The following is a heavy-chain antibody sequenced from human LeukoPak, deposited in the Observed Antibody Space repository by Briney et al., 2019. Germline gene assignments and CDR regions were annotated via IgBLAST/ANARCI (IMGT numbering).Heavy chain of an antibody. CDR1: GFTFSHYA. J-gene: IGHJ5*02. V-gene: IGHV3-30*03. CDR2: ISFDGTNK. D-gene: IGHD2-15*01. Sequence: GGSLRLSCAASGFTFSHYAMHWVRQAPGKGLEWVAVISFDGTNKFYADSVKGRFTISRDNSKNALYLQMNSPRAEDTAVYYCARDAPAGYCSGGSCYSWFDPWGQGTLVTVSS. CDR3: ARDAPAGYCSGGSCYSWFDP.